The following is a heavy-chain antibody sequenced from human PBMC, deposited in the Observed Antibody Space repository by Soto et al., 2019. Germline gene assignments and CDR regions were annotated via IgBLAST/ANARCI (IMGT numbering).Heavy chain of an antibody. CDR3: ARLGAQEIDP. Sequence: PSETLSLTCTVSGGSISSYYWSWIRQPPGKGLELIGYIYYSGSTNYNPSLKSRVNISVDTSKNQFSLKLSSVTAADTAVYYCARLGAQEIDPWGQGTLVTVSS. D-gene: IGHD3-16*01. CDR2: IYYSGST. CDR1: GGSISSYY. J-gene: IGHJ5*02. V-gene: IGHV4-59*08.